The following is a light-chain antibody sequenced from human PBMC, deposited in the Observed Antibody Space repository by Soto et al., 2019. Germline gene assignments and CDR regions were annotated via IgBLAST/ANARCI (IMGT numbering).Light chain of an antibody. V-gene: IGKV1-5*03. CDR3: QQYNSYSIT. CDR1: QSISSW. CDR2: KAS. J-gene: IGKJ5*01. Sequence: DIHMTQSPSTLSASVIDIATITFLASQSISSWLAWYQQKPGKAPKLLIYKASTLESGVPSRFSGSGSGTEFTLTISSLQPDDFATYYCQQYNSYSITFGQGTRLEIK.